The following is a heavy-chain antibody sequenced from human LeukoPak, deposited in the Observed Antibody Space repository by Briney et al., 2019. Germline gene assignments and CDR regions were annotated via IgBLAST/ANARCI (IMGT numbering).Heavy chain of an antibody. CDR2: ISAYNGNT. V-gene: IGHV1-18*01. D-gene: IGHD3-10*01. Sequence: ASVKVSCKASGYTFTSYGISWVRQAPGQGLEWMGWISAYNGNTNYAQKLQGRVTMTTDTSTSTAYMELRSLRSDDTAVYYCARARNPLLWFGESIPYFDYWGQGTLVTVSS. CDR3: ARARNPLLWFGESIPYFDY. CDR1: GYTFTSYG. J-gene: IGHJ4*02.